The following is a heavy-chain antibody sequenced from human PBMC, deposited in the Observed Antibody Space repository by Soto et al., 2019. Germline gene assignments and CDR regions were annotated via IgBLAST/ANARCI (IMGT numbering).Heavy chain of an antibody. D-gene: IGHD2-2*01. V-gene: IGHV3-7*05. Sequence: GGSLRLSCAASGFTFSSYWMSWVRQAPGKGLEWVANIKQDGSEKYYVDSVKGRFTISRDNAKNSLYLQMNSLRAEDTAVYYCARAQMLYCSSTSCYEGPIDYWGQGTLVTVSS. CDR3: ARAQMLYCSSTSCYEGPIDY. J-gene: IGHJ4*02. CDR1: GFTFSSYW. CDR2: IKQDGSEK.